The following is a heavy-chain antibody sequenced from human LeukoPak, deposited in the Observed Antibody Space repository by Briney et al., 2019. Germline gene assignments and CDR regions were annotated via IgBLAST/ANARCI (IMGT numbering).Heavy chain of an antibody. CDR3: ARGGGIVVVPAAIVWFDP. V-gene: IGHV1-18*01. Sequence: GASVKVSCKASGYTFTSYGISWVRQAPGQGLEWMGWISAYNGNTNYAQKLQGRVTMTKDTSTSTAYMELRSLRSDDTAVYYCARGGGIVVVPAAIVWFDPWGQGTLVTVSS. J-gene: IGHJ5*02. D-gene: IGHD2-2*01. CDR1: GYTFTSYG. CDR2: ISAYNGNT.